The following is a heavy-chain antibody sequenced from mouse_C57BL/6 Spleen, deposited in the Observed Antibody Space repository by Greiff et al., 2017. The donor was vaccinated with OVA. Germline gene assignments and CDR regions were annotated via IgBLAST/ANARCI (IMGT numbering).Heavy chain of an antibody. CDR2: ISYDGSN. V-gene: IGHV3-6*01. Sequence: EVQRVESGPGLVKPSQSLSLTCSVTGYSITSGYYWNWIRQFPGNKLEWMGYISYDGSNNYNPSLKNRISITRDTSKNQFFLKLNSVTTEDTATYYCARGDYDYGKDYYYFDYWGQGTTLTVSS. D-gene: IGHD2-4*01. CDR3: ARGDYDYGKDYYYFDY. J-gene: IGHJ2*01. CDR1: GYSITSGYY.